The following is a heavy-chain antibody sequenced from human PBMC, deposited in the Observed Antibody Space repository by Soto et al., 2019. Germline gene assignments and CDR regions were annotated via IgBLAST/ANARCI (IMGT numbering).Heavy chain of an antibody. CDR2: INPKFGDT. V-gene: IGHV1-2*02. J-gene: IGHJ6*02. CDR1: GDTFTAYH. CDR3: AINIDYYYGRGSGNGHGV. Sequence: QVRLVQSGAEVKEPGDSVRVSCEASGDTFTAYHIHWVRQAPGQGLEWMGWINPKFGDTGYAQDFQGRVSMTSDMSISTVYMELSRLTSDDTATYYCAINIDYYYGRGSGNGHGVWGQGTTVTVFS. D-gene: IGHD3-10*02.